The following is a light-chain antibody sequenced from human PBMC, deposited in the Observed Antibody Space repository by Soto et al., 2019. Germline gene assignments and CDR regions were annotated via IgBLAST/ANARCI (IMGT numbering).Light chain of an antibody. CDR1: QRVSSN. J-gene: IGKJ2*01. Sequence: EIVMTQSPATLSVSPGDRATLSCRASQRVSSNLAWYQQKPGQAPRLLIYGASTRDTGIPARFSGSGSGTELTLTISSLQSEDFAVYYCQQYNNWPPYTFGQGTKLEIK. CDR3: QQYNNWPPYT. CDR2: GAS. V-gene: IGKV3-15*01.